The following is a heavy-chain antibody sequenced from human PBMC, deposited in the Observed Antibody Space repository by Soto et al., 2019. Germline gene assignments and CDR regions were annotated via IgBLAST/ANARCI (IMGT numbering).Heavy chain of an antibody. CDR2: IYPGDSDT. J-gene: IGHJ6*02. CDR1: GYSFTSYW. D-gene: IGHD6-13*01. CDR3: ARRGRLEAAADPYYYYGMGV. V-gene: IGHV5-51*01. Sequence: LGESLKISCKGSGYSFTSYWIGWVRQMPGKGLEWMGIIYPGDSDTRYSPSFQGQVTISADKSISTAYLQWSSLKASDTAMYYCARRGRLEAAADPYYYYGMGVWGQGTTVTVSS.